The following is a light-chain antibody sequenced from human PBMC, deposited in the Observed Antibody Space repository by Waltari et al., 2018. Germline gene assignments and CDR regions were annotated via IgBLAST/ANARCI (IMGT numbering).Light chain of an antibody. CDR1: SLRSYD. CDR3: HSRVVSNVRGA. V-gene: IGLV3-19*01. J-gene: IGLJ2*01. CDR2: GKD. Sequence: SSELTQDPAVSVALGQTVRITCQGDSLRSYDASWYQQKPGQAPILVIYGKDNRPSGIPDRLSGSTSGNTASLTITGAQAEDEADYYCHSRVVSNVRGAFGGGTKLTVL.